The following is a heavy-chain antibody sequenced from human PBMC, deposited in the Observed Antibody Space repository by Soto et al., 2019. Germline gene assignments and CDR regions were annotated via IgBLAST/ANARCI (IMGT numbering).Heavy chain of an antibody. D-gene: IGHD3-3*01. CDR3: ACALEWSEGDYYGMDV. J-gene: IGHJ6*02. Sequence: SSLKFPFKASEVTFSSCAISWVRQAPGQGLEWMGGIIPIFGTANYAQKFQGRVTITADESTSTAYMELSSLRSEDTAVYYCACALEWSEGDYYGMDVWGQGTTVTVSS. V-gene: IGHV1-69*13. CDR2: IIPIFGTA. CDR1: EVTFSSCA.